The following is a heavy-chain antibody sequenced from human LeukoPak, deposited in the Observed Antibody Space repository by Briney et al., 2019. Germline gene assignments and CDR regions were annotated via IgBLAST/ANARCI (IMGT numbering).Heavy chain of an antibody. CDR2: LGRSGENR. CDR1: GFTFGNHG. Sequence: PGRSLRLSCAASGFTFGNHGMIWVRQAPGKGLEWVSGLGRSGENRYYATSVRGRFSISRDNSKDTVYLQMNSLRAEDTAIYYCVKDRPCETCMPMDAWGQGTTVTVSS. J-gene: IGHJ6*02. D-gene: IGHD2-2*01. CDR3: VKDRPCETCMPMDA. V-gene: IGHV3-23*01.